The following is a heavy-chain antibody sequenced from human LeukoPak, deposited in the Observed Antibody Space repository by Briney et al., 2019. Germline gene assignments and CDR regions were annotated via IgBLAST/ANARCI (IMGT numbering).Heavy chain of an antibody. CDR2: INPNSGGT. J-gene: IGHJ4*02. CDR3: ARTPLTTVVTLNFDY. V-gene: IGHV1-2*02. Sequence: ASVKVSCKASGYTFTGYYMHWVRQAPGQGLEWMGWINPNSGGTNYAQKFQGRVTMTRDTSISTAYKELSRLRSDDTAVYYCARTPLTTVVTLNFDYWGQGTLVTVSS. CDR1: GYTFTGYY. D-gene: IGHD4-23*01.